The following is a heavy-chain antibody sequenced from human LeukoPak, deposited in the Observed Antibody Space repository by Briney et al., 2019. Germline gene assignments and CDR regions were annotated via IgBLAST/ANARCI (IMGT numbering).Heavy chain of an antibody. V-gene: IGHV1-69*04. Sequence: SVKVSCKASGGTFSSYAISWVRQAPGQGLEWMGMIIPILGIANYAQKFQGRVTITADKSTSTAYMELSSLRSEDTAVYYCARWSYYDSSGYSGDDAFDIWGQGTMVTVSS. D-gene: IGHD3-22*01. J-gene: IGHJ3*02. CDR1: GGTFSSYA. CDR3: ARWSYYDSSGYSGDDAFDI. CDR2: IIPILGIA.